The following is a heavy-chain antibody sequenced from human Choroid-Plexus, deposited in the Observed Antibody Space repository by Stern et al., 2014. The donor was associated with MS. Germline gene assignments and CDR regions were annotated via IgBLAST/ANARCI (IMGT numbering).Heavy chain of an antibody. J-gene: IGHJ5*02. V-gene: IGHV3-30*18. CDR2: VSYDGSNK. Sequence: QVQLVQSGGGVVQPGRPLRLSCVASGFTFGSCAMHWVRQAPGKGLEWVAGVSYDGSNKYYADSGKGRFTISRENSQNTLYMQMSSLRPEDTAVYYCAKDRQYLTYFFDHWGQGSLVPVSS. CDR3: AKDRQYLTYFFDH. D-gene: IGHD2/OR15-2a*01. CDR1: GFTFGSCA.